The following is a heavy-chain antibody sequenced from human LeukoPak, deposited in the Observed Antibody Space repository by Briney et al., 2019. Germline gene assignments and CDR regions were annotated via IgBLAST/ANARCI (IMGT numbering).Heavy chain of an antibody. J-gene: IGHJ4*02. CDR3: ARDRDSSGWYEGFDY. D-gene: IGHD6-19*01. CDR1: GFTFSSSA. CDR2: ISYDGSNK. V-gene: IGHV3-30-3*01. Sequence: GGSLRLSCAASGFTFSSSAMHWVRQAPDKGLEWVAVISYDGSNKYYADSVKGRFTISRDNSKNTLYLQMNSLRADDTAVYYCARDRDSSGWYEGFDYWGQGTLVTVFS.